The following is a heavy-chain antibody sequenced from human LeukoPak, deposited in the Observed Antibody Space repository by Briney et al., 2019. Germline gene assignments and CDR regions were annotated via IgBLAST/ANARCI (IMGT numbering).Heavy chain of an antibody. Sequence: ASVKVSCKTSGFTFTSHDFNWVRQATGQGLEWMGWMNPNSGNTGYAQKFQGRVTMTRDTSISTAYMELSSLASEDTAVYYCARDTRCAAAADDAFDIWGQGTMVTVSS. J-gene: IGHJ3*02. D-gene: IGHD6-13*01. V-gene: IGHV1-8*01. CDR1: GFTFTSHD. CDR3: ARDTRCAAAADDAFDI. CDR2: MNPNSGNT.